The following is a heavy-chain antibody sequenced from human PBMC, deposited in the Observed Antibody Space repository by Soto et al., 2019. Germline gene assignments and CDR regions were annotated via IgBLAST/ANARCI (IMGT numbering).Heavy chain of an antibody. CDR1: GGSISSSSYY. CDR3: ARRGAYWYFDL. D-gene: IGHD1-26*01. CDR2: IYYSGST. Sequence: QLQLQESGPGLVKPSETLSLTCTVSGGSISSSSYYWGWIRQPPGKGLEWIGSIYYSGSTYYNPSLKSRVTISVDTSKNQFSLKLSSVTAADTAVYYCARRGAYWYFDLWGRGTLVTVSS. V-gene: IGHV4-39*01. J-gene: IGHJ2*01.